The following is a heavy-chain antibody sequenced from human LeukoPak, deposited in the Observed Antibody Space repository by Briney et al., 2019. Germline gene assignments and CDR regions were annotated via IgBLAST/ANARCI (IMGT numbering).Heavy chain of an antibody. CDR1: GFTFSSHG. CDR2: IWYDGSNK. D-gene: IGHD5-24*01. J-gene: IGHJ4*02. CDR3: ARDEGIEMATITVDY. Sequence: GGSLRLSCAASGFTFSSHGMHWVRQAPGKGLEWVAVIWYDGSNKYYADSVKGRFTISRDNSKNTLYLQMNSLRAEDTAVYYCARDEGIEMATITVDYWGQGTLVTVSS. V-gene: IGHV3-33*01.